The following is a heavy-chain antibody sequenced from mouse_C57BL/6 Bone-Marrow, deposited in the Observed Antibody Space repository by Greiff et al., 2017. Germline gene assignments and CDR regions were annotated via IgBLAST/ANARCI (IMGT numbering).Heavy chain of an antibody. CDR3: TFYAMDY. J-gene: IGHJ4*01. CDR1: GFNIKDDY. CDR2: IDPENGDT. Sequence: VHVKQSGAELVRPGASVKLSCTASGFNIKDDYMHWVKQRPEQGLEWIGWIDPENGDTEYASKFPGKATLTAATSSNTAYLQLSSLTSEDTAVYYCTFYAMDYWGQGTSVTVSS. V-gene: IGHV14-4*01.